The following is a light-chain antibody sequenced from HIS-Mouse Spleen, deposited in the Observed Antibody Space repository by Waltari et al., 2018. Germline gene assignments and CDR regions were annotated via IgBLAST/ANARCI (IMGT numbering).Light chain of an antibody. CDR1: SSNIGSNY. CDR2: RNN. Sequence: QSVLTQPPSASGTPAQRATIPCSGSSSNIGSNYVYWYQQLPGTAPKLLIYRNNQRPSGVPDRFSGSKSGTSASLAISGLRSEDEADYYCAAWDDSLSGWVFGGGTKLTVL. CDR3: AAWDDSLSGWV. V-gene: IGLV1-47*01. J-gene: IGLJ3*02.